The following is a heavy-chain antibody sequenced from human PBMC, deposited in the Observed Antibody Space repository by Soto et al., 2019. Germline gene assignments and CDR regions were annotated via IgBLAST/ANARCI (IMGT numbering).Heavy chain of an antibody. D-gene: IGHD6-13*01. CDR2: ISAYNGNT. CDR3: ARDPTAAAAYFFDD. J-gene: IGHJ4*02. CDR1: GYTFTSYG. Sequence: ASVKVSCKASGYTFTSYGISWVRQAPGQGLEWMGWISAYNGNTNYAQKLQGRVTMTTDTSTSTAYMELRSLRSDDTAVYYCARDPTAAAAYFFDDWGQGTLVTGSS. V-gene: IGHV1-18*01.